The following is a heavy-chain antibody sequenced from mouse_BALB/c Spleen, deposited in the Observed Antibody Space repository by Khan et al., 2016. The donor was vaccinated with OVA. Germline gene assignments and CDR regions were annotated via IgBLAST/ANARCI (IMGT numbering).Heavy chain of an antibody. CDR1: GYSITSGYF. J-gene: IGHJ3*01. V-gene: IGHV3-6*02. CDR2: IRYDGSN. CDR3: ARGGSSGPAWFAY. D-gene: IGHD3-1*01. Sequence: EVQLQESGPGLVKPSQSLSLTCSVTGYSITSGYFWNWIRQFPGNKLEWVGYIRYDGSNNYNPSLKNRISITRDTSKNQFFLTLNSVTTEDTATYDCARGGSSGPAWFAYWGQGTLVTVSA.